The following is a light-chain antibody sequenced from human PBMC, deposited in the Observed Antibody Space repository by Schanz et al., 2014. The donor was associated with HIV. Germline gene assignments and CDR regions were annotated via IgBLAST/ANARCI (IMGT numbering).Light chain of an antibody. CDR2: TDS. J-gene: IGLJ3*02. Sequence: QSVLTQPPSVSGAPGQTVTISCTGSSSNLGAGYAVHWYQFLPGTAPKLLIYTDSIRPSGVPDRISGSKSGTSASLAITGLRAEDEADYHCCSYAGNTTWVFGGGTKLTVL. CDR3: CSYAGNTTWV. V-gene: IGLV1-40*01. CDR1: SSNLGAGYA.